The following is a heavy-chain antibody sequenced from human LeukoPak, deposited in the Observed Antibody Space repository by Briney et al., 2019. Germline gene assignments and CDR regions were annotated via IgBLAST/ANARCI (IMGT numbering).Heavy chain of an antibody. Sequence: GGSLRPSCAASRFTFSSYAMNWVRQAPGKGLEWVSAISGSGGSTYYADSVKGRFTISRDNSKNTLYLQMNSLRAGDTAVYYCARGGLTHDAFDIWGQGTMVTVSS. CDR3: ARGGLTHDAFDI. V-gene: IGHV3-23*01. CDR2: ISGSGGST. J-gene: IGHJ3*02. D-gene: IGHD1-26*01. CDR1: RFTFSSYA.